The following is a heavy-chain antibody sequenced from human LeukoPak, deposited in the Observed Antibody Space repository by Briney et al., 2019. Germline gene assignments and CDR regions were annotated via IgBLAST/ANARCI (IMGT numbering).Heavy chain of an antibody. D-gene: IGHD1-26*01. CDR1: GVSISSYY. CDR2: LYTSGST. CDR3: ARDGGVGAQYYFDY. V-gene: IGHV4-4*07. Sequence: SETLSLTCSVSGVSISSYYWSWIRQPAGKGLEWIGRLYTSGSTNYNPSLKSRVTMSVDTSRNQFSLKLSSVTAADTAVYYCARDGGVGAQYYFDYWGQGTLVTVSS. J-gene: IGHJ4*02.